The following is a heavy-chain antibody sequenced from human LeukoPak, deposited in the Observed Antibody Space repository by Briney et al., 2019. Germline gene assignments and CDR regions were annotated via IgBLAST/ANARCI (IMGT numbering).Heavy chain of an antibody. V-gene: IGHV1-18*01. Sequence: ASVKVSCKASGYTFTSYGISWVRQAPGQGLEWMGWISACNGNTNYAQKLQGRVTMTTDTSTSTAYMELRSLRSDDTAVYYCARALAYGGNSDYWGQGTLVTVSS. CDR3: ARALAYGGNSDY. CDR1: GYTFTSYG. CDR2: ISACNGNT. J-gene: IGHJ4*02. D-gene: IGHD4-23*01.